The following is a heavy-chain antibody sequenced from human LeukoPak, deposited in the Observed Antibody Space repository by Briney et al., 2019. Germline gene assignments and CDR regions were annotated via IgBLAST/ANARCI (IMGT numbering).Heavy chain of an antibody. V-gene: IGHV3-23*01. D-gene: IGHD3-10*01. Sequence: GGSLRLSCAASGFTFSNYAMSWVRQAPGKGLEWVSIITSGVGITYYADSVKGRFTISRDNSKNTLYLQMNSLRAEDTAVYYCAKGDYYDFDYWGQGTLVTVSS. J-gene: IGHJ4*02. CDR1: GFTFSNYA. CDR3: AKGDYYDFDY. CDR2: ITSGVGIT.